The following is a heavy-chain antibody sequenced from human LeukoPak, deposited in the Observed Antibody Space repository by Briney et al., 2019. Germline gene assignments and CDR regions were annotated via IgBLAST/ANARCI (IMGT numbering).Heavy chain of an antibody. CDR3: AREGTSGTHLNRFDP. D-gene: IGHD1-1*01. CDR1: GGSNSSYY. CDR2: IYGSGST. V-gene: IGHV4-59*01. Sequence: SETLSLTCTVPGGSNSSYYWSWIRQPPGKGLEWIGHIYGSGSTNYNPSLKSRVTLSVDTSKNQFSLKLSSVTAADTAVYYCAREGTSGTHLNRFDPWGQGTLVTVSS. J-gene: IGHJ5*02.